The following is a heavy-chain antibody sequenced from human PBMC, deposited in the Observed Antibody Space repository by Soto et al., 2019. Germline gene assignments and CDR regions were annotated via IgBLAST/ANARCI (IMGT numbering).Heavy chain of an antibody. D-gene: IGHD6-13*01. J-gene: IGHJ6*02. Sequence: RASVKVSCKASGGTFSSYAISWVRQAPGQGLEWMGGIIPIFGTANYAQKFQGRVTITADKSTSTAYMELSSLRSEDTAVYYCARGIAAANYYYGMDVWGQGTTVTVSS. CDR3: ARGIAAANYYYGMDV. CDR1: GGTFSSYA. CDR2: IIPIFGTA. V-gene: IGHV1-69*06.